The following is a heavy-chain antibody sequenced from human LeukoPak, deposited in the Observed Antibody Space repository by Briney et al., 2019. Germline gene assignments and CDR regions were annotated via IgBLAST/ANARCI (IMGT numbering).Heavy chain of an antibody. CDR2: ISVSGGTT. Sequence: GGSLRLSCAASGFTFSTYAMSWVRQAPGKGLEWVSAISVSGGTTYYADSMKGRFTISRDNSKNTLYLQMNSLRAEDTAVYYCAKDSTVTNVYYFDYWGQGTLVTVSS. CDR3: AKDSTVTNVYYFDY. D-gene: IGHD4-17*01. CDR1: GFTFSTYA. J-gene: IGHJ4*02. V-gene: IGHV3-23*01.